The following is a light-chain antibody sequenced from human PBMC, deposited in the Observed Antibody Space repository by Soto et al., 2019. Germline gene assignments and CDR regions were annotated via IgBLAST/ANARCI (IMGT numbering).Light chain of an antibody. CDR1: QSVSSN. V-gene: IGKV3-15*01. J-gene: IGKJ5*01. CDR2: GAY. CDR3: KQSYSTSIT. Sequence: EIVMTQSPAPLSVSPGEGVTLSCRASQSVSSNLAWYQQKPGQSPRLLIYGAYTRATGIQARFSGSGSGTDFTLTIRSLQPEDFATYYCKQSYSTSITFGQGTRLEIK.